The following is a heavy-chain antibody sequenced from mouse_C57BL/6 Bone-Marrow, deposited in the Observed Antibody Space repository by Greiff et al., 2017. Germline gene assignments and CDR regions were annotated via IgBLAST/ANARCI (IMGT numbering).Heavy chain of an antibody. CDR1: GYAFSSSW. CDR3: ATYYYGSSYRYFDV. J-gene: IGHJ1*03. D-gene: IGHD1-1*01. V-gene: IGHV1-82*01. Sequence: QVQLQQSGPELVKPGASVKISCKASGYAFSSSWMNWVKQRPGKGLEWIGRIYPGDGDTNYNGKFKGKATLTADKSSSTAYMQLSSLTSEDSAVYFCATYYYGSSYRYFDVWGTGTTVTVSS. CDR2: IYPGDGDT.